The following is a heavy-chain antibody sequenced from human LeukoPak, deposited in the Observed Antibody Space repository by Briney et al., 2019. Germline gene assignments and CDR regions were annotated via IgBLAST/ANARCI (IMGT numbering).Heavy chain of an antibody. D-gene: IGHD3-22*01. Sequence: SETLSLTCTVSGGSISSYYWSWIRQPAGKGLEWSGRIYTSGSTNYNPSLKSRVTMSVDTSKNQFSLKLSSVTAADTAVYYCARVIHGYYYDSSGYYISSGYFDYWGQGTLVTVSS. V-gene: IGHV4-4*07. CDR3: ARVIHGYYYDSSGYYISSGYFDY. CDR1: GGSISSYY. J-gene: IGHJ4*02. CDR2: IYTSGST.